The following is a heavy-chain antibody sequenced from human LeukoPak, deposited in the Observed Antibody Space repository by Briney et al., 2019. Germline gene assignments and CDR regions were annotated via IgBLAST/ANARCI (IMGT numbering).Heavy chain of an antibody. J-gene: IGHJ4*02. CDR1: GFSFNDHA. D-gene: IGHD5-18*01. Sequence: GGSLRLSCAASGFSFNDHAMSWVRQAPGKGLEWVSGINGNGASTYYSDFVKGRFTISRDNSKNAVYLQMSSLRADDTAIYYCAKDQAYSYYYLDCWGQGTLVTVSS. CDR2: INGNGAST. V-gene: IGHV3-23*01. CDR3: AKDQAYSYYYLDC.